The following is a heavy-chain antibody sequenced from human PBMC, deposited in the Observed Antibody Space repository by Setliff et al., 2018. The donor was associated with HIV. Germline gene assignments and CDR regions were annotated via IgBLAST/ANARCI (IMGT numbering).Heavy chain of an antibody. D-gene: IGHD5-18*01. CDR3: ARRGGYSYGYMDV. Sequence: PSETLSLTCTVSGGSISSGSYYWGWIRQPPGKGQEWIGYIYYSGSSIYNPSLKSRVTISVDTSKKQFSLKLSSVTAADTAVYYCARRGGYSYGYMDVWGKGTTVTVSS. CDR2: IYYSGSS. V-gene: IGHV4-61*05. J-gene: IGHJ6*03. CDR1: GGSISSGSYY.